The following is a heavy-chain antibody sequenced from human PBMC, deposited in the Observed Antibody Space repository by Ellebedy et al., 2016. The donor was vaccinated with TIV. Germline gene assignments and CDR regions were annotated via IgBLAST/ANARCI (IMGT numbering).Heavy chain of an antibody. CDR2: ISYDGSNK. CDR1: GFTFSSYA. J-gene: IGHJ4*02. Sequence: GGSLRLSCAASGFTFSSYAMHWVRQAPGKGLEWVAVISYDGSNKYYADSVKGRVTSSRDNSKNTLYLQMNSLRAEDTAVFYCARLDSSSWYMGYYFDYWGQGTLVTVSS. CDR3: ARLDSSSWYMGYYFDY. V-gene: IGHV3-30-3*01. D-gene: IGHD6-13*01.